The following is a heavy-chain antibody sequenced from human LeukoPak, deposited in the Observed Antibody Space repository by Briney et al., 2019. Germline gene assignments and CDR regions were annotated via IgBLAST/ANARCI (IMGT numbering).Heavy chain of an antibody. Sequence: PETLSLTCTLSGGSISIHYWSCIRHSPEGGLEWIGFIYYTVTTRYNPSLRGRVTMSVHSSRNHFSLKLTSKTAAYTPRYYCARLLNNKNAGDADTFDMWGEGTMVTVSS. J-gene: IGHJ3*02. CDR3: ARLLNNKNAGDADTFDM. CDR1: GGSISIHY. D-gene: IGHD2-21*02. CDR2: IYYTVTT. V-gene: IGHV4-59*11.